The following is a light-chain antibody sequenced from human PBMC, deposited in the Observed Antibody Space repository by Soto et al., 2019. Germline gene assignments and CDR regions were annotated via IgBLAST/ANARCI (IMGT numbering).Light chain of an antibody. CDR1: QGISNY. V-gene: IGKV1-27*01. J-gene: IGKJ3*01. CDR2: AAS. CDR3: QKYNSASW. Sequence: DIQMTQSPSSLSASVGDRVTITCRASQGISNYLAWYQQKPGKVPKLLIYAASTLQSGVPSRFSGSGSGTDFTLTISSLQPEDVATYYCQKYNSASWFGPGTKVDIK.